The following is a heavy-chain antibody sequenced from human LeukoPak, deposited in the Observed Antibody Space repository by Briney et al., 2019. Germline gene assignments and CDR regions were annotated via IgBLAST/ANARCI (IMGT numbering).Heavy chain of an antibody. Sequence: KSGGSLRLSCAASGFTFSDYYMSWIRQAPGKGLEWVSYISSSGSTIYYADSVKGRFTISRDNVKKSLYLQMNSLRVEDTAVYYCASGVSASRYWGQGTLVTVSS. CDR3: ASGVSASRY. CDR2: ISSSGSTI. V-gene: IGHV3-11*04. J-gene: IGHJ4*02. CDR1: GFTFSDYY.